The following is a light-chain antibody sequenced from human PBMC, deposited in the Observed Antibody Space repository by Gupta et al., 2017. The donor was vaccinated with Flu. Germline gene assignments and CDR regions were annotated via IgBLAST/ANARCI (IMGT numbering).Light chain of an antibody. Sequence: QSALTQPASVSGSPGQSITISSTGTSSDVGGYDYVSWYQQYPGKAPKVMIYEVSNRPSGVSNRFSGSKSGATASLTISGLQAEDEAHYFCSSYTSTSTLEFGGGTKLTVL. J-gene: IGLJ3*02. CDR3: SSYTSTSTLE. CDR1: SSDVGGYDY. V-gene: IGLV2-14*01. CDR2: EVS.